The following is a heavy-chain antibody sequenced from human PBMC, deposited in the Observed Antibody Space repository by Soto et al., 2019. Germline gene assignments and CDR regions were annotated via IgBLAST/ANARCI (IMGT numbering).Heavy chain of an antibody. CDR2: TWYDGSNK. J-gene: IGHJ4*02. Sequence: GGSLRLSCASSGFTFSNYGMHWVRQAPGKGLEWVAVTWYDGSNKYYADSVKGRFTISRDNSKNTLHLQMDSLRAEDTAVYYCVRDGSHRGYSYGLDSWGQGTLVTVSS. V-gene: IGHV3-33*01. CDR3: VRDGSHRGYSYGLDS. D-gene: IGHD5-18*01. CDR1: GFTFSNYG.